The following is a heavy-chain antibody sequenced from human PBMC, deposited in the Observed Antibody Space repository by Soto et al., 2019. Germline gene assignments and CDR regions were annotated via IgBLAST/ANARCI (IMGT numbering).Heavy chain of an antibody. CDR3: ARSRAVIAVSGSFDY. CDR1: GFTFSTYV. Sequence: EVQLLESGGGLVQPGTSLRLSCTASGFTFSTYVMSWVRQAPGKGLEWVSVISSGGGSTYYADSVKGRFTISRDNSKNTLFLQINSLRAEDTAVYYCARSRAVIAVSGSFDYWGQGTLVTVSS. J-gene: IGHJ4*02. V-gene: IGHV3-23*01. D-gene: IGHD6-19*01. CDR2: ISSGGGST.